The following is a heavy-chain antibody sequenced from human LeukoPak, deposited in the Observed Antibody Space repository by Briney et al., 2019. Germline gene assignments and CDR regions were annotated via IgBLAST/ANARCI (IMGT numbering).Heavy chain of an antibody. Sequence: PGGSLRLSCAASGFTFNNYAMSWVRQAPGKGLECVSTISNSYNTYYADSVKGRFTISRENSKNMLYLQMDSLRADDTAIYYCAKRAGQQLTYWYIDLWGRGTLVSVSS. J-gene: IGHJ2*01. CDR3: AKRAGQQLTYWYIDL. CDR2: ISNSYNT. V-gene: IGHV3-23*01. CDR1: GFTFNNYA. D-gene: IGHD6-13*01.